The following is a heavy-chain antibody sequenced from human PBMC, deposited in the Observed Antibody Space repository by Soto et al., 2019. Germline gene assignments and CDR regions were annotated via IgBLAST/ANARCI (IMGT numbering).Heavy chain of an antibody. CDR2: INHSGST. J-gene: IGHJ4*02. CDR1: GASFSGYY. D-gene: IGHD3-3*01. Sequence: SETLSLTCAVNGASFSGYYWGWIRQPPGKGLEWIGEINHSGSTNYNPSLKSRVTISVDTSKNQFSLKLSSVTAADTAVYYCARGRSYDFWSGYYYFDYWGQGTLVTVSS. CDR3: ARGRSYDFWSGYYYFDY. V-gene: IGHV4-34*01.